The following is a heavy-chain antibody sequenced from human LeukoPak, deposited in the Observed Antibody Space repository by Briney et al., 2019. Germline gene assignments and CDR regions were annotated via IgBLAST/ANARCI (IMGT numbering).Heavy chain of an antibody. Sequence: PGGSLRLSCAASGSTFSSYGMHWVRQAPGKGLEWVAVISYDGSNKYYADSVKGRFTISRDNSKNTLYLQMNSLRAEDTAVYYCATTPADYGDYSFDYWGQGTLVTVSS. CDR3: ATTPADYGDYSFDY. CDR1: GSTFSSYG. J-gene: IGHJ4*02. V-gene: IGHV3-30*03. CDR2: ISYDGSNK. D-gene: IGHD4-17*01.